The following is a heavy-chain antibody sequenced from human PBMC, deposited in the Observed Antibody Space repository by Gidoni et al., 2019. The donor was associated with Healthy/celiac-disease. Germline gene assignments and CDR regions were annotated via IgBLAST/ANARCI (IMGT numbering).Heavy chain of an antibody. Sequence: EVQLVESGGGLVQPGRSLRLSCAASGFTFDDYAMHWVRPAPGKGLEWVSGISWNSGSIGYADSVKGRFTISRDNAKNSLYLQMNSLRAEDTALYYCAKASGGSYRTDIDYWGQGTLVTVSS. CDR2: ISWNSGSI. V-gene: IGHV3-9*01. CDR3: AKASGGSYRTDIDY. CDR1: GFTFDDYA. J-gene: IGHJ4*02. D-gene: IGHD1-26*01.